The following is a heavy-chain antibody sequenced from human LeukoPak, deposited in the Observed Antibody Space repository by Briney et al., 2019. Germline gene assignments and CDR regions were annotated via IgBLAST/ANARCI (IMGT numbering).Heavy chain of an antibody. CDR2: IYYSGST. Sequence: SETLSLTCTVSGGSISSSSYYWGWIRQPPGKGLEWIGSIYYSGSTYYNPSLKSRVTISGDTSKNQFSLKLSSVTAADTAVYFCASVVPTVAAAGTFGYWGQGTLVTVSS. CDR3: ASVVPTVAAAGTFGY. V-gene: IGHV4-39*07. CDR1: GGSISSSSYY. J-gene: IGHJ4*02. D-gene: IGHD6-13*01.